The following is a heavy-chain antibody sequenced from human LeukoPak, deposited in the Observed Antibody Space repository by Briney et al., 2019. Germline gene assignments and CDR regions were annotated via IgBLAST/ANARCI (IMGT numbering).Heavy chain of an antibody. V-gene: IGHV1-18*01. CDR2: ISAYNGNT. CDR1: GYTFTSYG. CDR3: ARESYCSGGSCSIDAFDI. Sequence: ASVKVSCKASGYTFTSYGISWVRQAPGQGLEWMGWISAYNGNTNYAQKLQGRVTMTTDTSTSTAYMELRSLRSDDTAVYYCARESYCSGGSCSIDAFDIWGQGTMVTVSS. D-gene: IGHD2-15*01. J-gene: IGHJ3*02.